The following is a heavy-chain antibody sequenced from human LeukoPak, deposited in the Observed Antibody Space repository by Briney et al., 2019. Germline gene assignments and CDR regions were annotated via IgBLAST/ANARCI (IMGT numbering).Heavy chain of an antibody. Sequence: GGSLRLSCAGSGFTFSTYSMTWVRQAPGKGLEWVSAISVGSSYKYYADSVKGRLTISRDNAKNSLYLQMNSLRAEDTAVYYCARGSISIPLYYSMDVWGKGTTVTVSS. CDR3: ARGSISIPLYYSMDV. J-gene: IGHJ6*03. D-gene: IGHD2-21*01. V-gene: IGHV3-21*01. CDR1: GFTFSTYS. CDR2: ISVGSSYK.